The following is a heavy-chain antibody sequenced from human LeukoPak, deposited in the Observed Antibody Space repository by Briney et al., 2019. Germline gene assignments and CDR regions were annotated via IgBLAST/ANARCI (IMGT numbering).Heavy chain of an antibody. V-gene: IGHV1-24*01. CDR3: ATDPRYDYVSNLYHI. Sequence: ASVKVSCKVSGYTLTELSMHWVRQAPGKGLEWMGGFDPEDGETIYAQKFQGRVTMTEDTSTDTAYMELSSLRSEDTAVYYCATDPRYDYVSNLYHIWGQGTLVTVSS. J-gene: IGHJ4*02. CDR2: FDPEDGET. CDR1: GYTLTELS. D-gene: IGHD3-16*01.